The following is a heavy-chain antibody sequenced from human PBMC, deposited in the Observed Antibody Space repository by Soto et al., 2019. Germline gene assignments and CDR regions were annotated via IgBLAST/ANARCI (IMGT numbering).Heavy chain of an antibody. D-gene: IGHD3-22*01. CDR2: IGTAGDT. J-gene: IGHJ2*01. CDR1: GFTFSSYD. Sequence: GGSLRLSCAASGFTFSSYDMHWVRQATGKGLEWVSAIGTAGDTYYPGSVKGRFTISRENAKNSLYLQMNSLRAGDTAVYYCARDKYYDSSGYFDLWGRGTLVTSPQ. CDR3: ARDKYYDSSGYFDL. V-gene: IGHV3-13*01.